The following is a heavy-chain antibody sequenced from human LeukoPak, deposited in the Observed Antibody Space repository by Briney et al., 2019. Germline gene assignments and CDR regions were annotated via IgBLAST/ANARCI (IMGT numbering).Heavy chain of an antibody. CDR2: INTNTGNP. CDR1: GYTFTSYA. J-gene: IGHJ6*03. Sequence: ASVKVSCKASGYTFTSYAMNWVRQAPGQGLEWMGWINTNTGNPTYAQGFTGRFVFSLDTSVSTAYLQISSLKAEDTAVYYCARRPSGWKEPTDYYYYYYMDVWGKGTTVTVSS. D-gene: IGHD6-19*01. V-gene: IGHV7-4-1*02. CDR3: ARRPSGWKEPTDYYYYYYMDV.